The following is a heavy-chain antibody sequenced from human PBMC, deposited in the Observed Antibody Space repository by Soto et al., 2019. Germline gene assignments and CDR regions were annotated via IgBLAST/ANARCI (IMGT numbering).Heavy chain of an antibody. CDR2: INHSGST. J-gene: IGHJ4*02. D-gene: IGHD2-8*01. CDR1: GGSFSGYY. Sequence: SETLSLSCAVYGGSFSGYYWSWIRQPPGKGLEWIGEINHSGSTNYNPSLKSRVTISVDTSKNQFSLKLSSVTAADTAVYYCAREGVLMVHAILAYWGQGTLVTVSS. V-gene: IGHV4-34*01. CDR3: AREGVLMVHAILAY.